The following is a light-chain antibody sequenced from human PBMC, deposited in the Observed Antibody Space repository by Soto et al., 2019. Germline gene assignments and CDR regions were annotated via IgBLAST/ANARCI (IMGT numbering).Light chain of an antibody. CDR2: KAS. CDR3: QQYSSWLT. J-gene: IGKJ4*01. CDR1: QSISSW. V-gene: IGKV1-5*03. Sequence: DIQMTQSPSTLSASVGDRVTITCRASQSISSWLAWYQQKPGKAPNLLIYKASSLESGVPSRFSGSGSGTEFTLTISGLQPDDFATYYCQQYSSWLTFGGGTQVEIK.